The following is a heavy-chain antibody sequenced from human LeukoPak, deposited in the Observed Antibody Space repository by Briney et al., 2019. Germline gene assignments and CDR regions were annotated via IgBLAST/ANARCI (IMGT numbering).Heavy chain of an antibody. Sequence: GGSLRLSCAASGFTFSSYGTHWVRQAPGKGLEWVAVIWYDGSNKYYADSVRGRFTISRDNSKNTLYLQMNSLRAEDTAVYYCARKLGEYFDYWGQGTLVTVSS. J-gene: IGHJ4*02. V-gene: IGHV3-33*01. CDR2: IWYDGSNK. CDR3: ARKLGEYFDY. CDR1: GFTFSSYG. D-gene: IGHD3-10*01.